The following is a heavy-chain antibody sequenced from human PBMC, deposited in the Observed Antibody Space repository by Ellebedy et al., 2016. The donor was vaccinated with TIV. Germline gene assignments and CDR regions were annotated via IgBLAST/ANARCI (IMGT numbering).Heavy chain of an antibody. CDR2: IKTDGSET. J-gene: IGHJ4*02. D-gene: IGHD6-13*01. CDR3: ARLGVIEAAGASDS. V-gene: IGHV3-7*03. CDR1: GFSFSNFW. Sequence: GESLKISCAAWGFSFSNFWMSWVRQAPGKGLEWVAYIKTDGSETYYVDSVKGRFTISRENAKNALFLQMDGLRAEDTAVYYCARLGVIEAAGASDSWGQGTLVIVSS.